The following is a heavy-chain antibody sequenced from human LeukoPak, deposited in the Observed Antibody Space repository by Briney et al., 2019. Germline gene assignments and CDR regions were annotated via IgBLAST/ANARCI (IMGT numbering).Heavy chain of an antibody. J-gene: IGHJ4*02. CDR1: GYTFGSDD. CDR3: ARDRREVSYYGSGSFKFGENYFDY. V-gene: IGHV1-8*03. D-gene: IGHD3-10*01. CDR2: INPNNGNL. Sequence: ASVKVSCKASGYTFGSDDINWVRQATGQGLEWMGWINPNNGNLGYAQKFQGRVTITRNTPISTAYMELSRLRSDDTAVYYCARDRREVSYYGSGSFKFGENYFDYWGQGTLVTVSS.